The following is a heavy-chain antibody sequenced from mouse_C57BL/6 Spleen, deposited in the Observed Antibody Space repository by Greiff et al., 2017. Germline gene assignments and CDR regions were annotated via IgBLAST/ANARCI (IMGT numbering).Heavy chain of an antibody. J-gene: IGHJ2*01. CDR3: ARDLGFDY. D-gene: IGHD4-1*01. CDR1: GFTFSSYA. V-gene: IGHV5-4*01. CDR2: ISDGGSYT. Sequence: EVHLVESGGGLVKPGGSLKLSCAASGFTFSSYAMSWVRQTPEKRLEWVATISDGGSYTYYPDNVKGRFTISRDNAKNNLYLQMSHLKSEDTAMYYCARDLGFDYWGQGTTLTVSS.